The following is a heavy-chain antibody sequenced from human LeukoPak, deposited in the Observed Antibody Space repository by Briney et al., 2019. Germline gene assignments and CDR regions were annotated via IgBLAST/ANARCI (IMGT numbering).Heavy chain of an antibody. V-gene: IGHV3-30-3*01. D-gene: IGHD5-18*01. CDR1: GFTFSSYA. CDR3: AREGGYSYGYRGPIDY. CDR2: ISYDGSNK. J-gene: IGHJ4*02. Sequence: GRSLRLSCAASGFTFSSYAMHWVRQAPGKGLEWVAVISYDGSNKYYADSVKGRFTISRDNSKNTLYLQMNSLRAEDTAVYYCAREGGYSYGYRGPIDYWGQGTLVTVSS.